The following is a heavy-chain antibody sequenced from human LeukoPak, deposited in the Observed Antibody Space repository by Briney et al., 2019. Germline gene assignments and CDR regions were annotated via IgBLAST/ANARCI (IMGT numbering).Heavy chain of an antibody. Sequence: SETLSLTCTVSVGSISSYYWSWIRQPPGKGLEWIGYIYYSGSTNYNPSLKSRVTISVDTSKDQFSLKLSSVTAADTAVYYCARDRGYDYVWGSYRYDYWGQGTLVTVSS. CDR3: ARDRGYDYVWGSYRYDY. CDR2: IYYSGST. V-gene: IGHV4-59*01. D-gene: IGHD3-16*02. J-gene: IGHJ4*02. CDR1: VGSISSYY.